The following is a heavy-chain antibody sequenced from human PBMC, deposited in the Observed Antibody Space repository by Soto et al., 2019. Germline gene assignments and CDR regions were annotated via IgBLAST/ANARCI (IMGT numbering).Heavy chain of an antibody. CDR1: GFSFSSHA. CDR3: ARACVHIPGAGRLDY. Sequence: PGGSLRLSCAPSGFSFSSHAMHWVRQIPGKGLEWVAGISHDGGETSYADSVTGRFFISRHILENTMWLQRTSRRTDDTGRYYCARACVHIPGAGRLDYRGQGTLVTVSS. CDR2: ISHDGGET. D-gene: IGHD1-26*01. J-gene: IGHJ4*02. V-gene: IGHV3-30*14.